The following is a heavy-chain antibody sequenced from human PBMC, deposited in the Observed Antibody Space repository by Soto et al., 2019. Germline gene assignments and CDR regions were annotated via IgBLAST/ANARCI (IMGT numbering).Heavy chain of an antibody. V-gene: IGHV3-9*01. J-gene: IGHJ6*02. Sequence: EVQLVESGGGLVQPGRSLRLSCAASGFTFDDYAMHWVRQAPGKGLEWVSGISWNSGSIGYADSVKGRFTISRDNAKNSLYLQMNSLRAEDTALYYCAKDRGIQLWAYYYYGMDVWGQGTTVTVSS. CDR2: ISWNSGSI. D-gene: IGHD5-18*01. CDR3: AKDRGIQLWAYYYYGMDV. CDR1: GFTFDDYA.